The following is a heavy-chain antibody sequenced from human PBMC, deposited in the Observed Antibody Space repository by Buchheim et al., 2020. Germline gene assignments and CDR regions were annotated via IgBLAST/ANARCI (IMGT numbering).Heavy chain of an antibody. D-gene: IGHD3-3*01. CDR3: AREAPYYDFWSGYYSGRLYYFDY. V-gene: IGHV3-48*01. CDR2: ISTSSTTI. CDR1: GFALSSYS. J-gene: IGHJ4*02. Sequence: EVQLVESGGGLVHPGGSLRLSCAASGFALSSYSMNWVRRAPGKGLEWISYISTSSTTIYYADSVKGRFTISRDNSKNTLYLQMNSLRAEDTAVYYCAREAPYYDFWSGYYSGRLYYFDYWGQGTL.